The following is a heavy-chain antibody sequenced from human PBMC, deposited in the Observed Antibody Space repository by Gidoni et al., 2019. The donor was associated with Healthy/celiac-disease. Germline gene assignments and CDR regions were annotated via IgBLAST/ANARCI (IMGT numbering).Heavy chain of an antibody. CDR3: ARGGYSSGWYNLRTTRNNWFDP. Sequence: QVQLQQWGAGLLKPSETLSLTCAVDGGSFSGYYWSWIRQPPGKGLEWIGEINHSGSTNYNPSLKSRVTISVDTSKNQFSLKLSSVTAADTAVYYCARGGYSSGWYNLRTTRNNWFDPWGQGTLVTVSS. D-gene: IGHD6-19*01. V-gene: IGHV4-34*01. CDR2: INHSGST. CDR1: GGSFSGYY. J-gene: IGHJ5*02.